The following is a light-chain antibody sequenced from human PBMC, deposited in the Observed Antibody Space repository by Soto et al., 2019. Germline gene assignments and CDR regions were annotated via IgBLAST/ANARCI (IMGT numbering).Light chain of an antibody. J-gene: IGKJ5*01. Sequence: DIVLTQSPGTLSFSPGERATLSCRTSECVGSSLLAWYQQKPGQAPRLLIYAAFSRATGISDRFSGSGSGTDFTLIINRLDPEDSAVYYCQHNGRSFGQGTRLEIK. CDR3: QHNGRS. CDR2: AAF. CDR1: ECVGSSL. V-gene: IGKV3-20*01.